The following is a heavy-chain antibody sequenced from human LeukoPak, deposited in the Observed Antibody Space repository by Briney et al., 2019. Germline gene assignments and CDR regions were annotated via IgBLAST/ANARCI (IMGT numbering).Heavy chain of an antibody. D-gene: IGHD3-9*01. Sequence: ASVKFSCKASGYTFTSYYMHWVRQATGQGLEWMGWMNPDSGDTGYAQKFQGRVTMTRDTSISTAFMELSSLGSDDTAIYYCARGLGDYNTDWFPVSGYWGQGTLVTVSS. CDR3: ARGLGDYNTDWFPVSGY. V-gene: IGHV1-8*02. CDR2: MNPDSGDT. J-gene: IGHJ4*02. CDR1: GYTFTSYY.